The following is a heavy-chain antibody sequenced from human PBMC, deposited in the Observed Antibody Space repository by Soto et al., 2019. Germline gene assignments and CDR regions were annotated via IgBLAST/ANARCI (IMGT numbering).Heavy chain of an antibody. CDR2: ISGSGGST. CDR1: GFTFSSYA. CDR3: AKGGRIPAMLVVVIPSPHYFDY. V-gene: IGHV3-23*01. J-gene: IGHJ4*02. Sequence: GGSLRLSCAASGFTFSSYAMSWVRQAPGKGLEWVSAISGSGGSTYYADSVKGRFTITRDNSKNTLYLQMNSLRAEDTAVYYCAKGGRIPAMLVVVIPSPHYFDYWGQGTLVTVSS. D-gene: IGHD3-22*01.